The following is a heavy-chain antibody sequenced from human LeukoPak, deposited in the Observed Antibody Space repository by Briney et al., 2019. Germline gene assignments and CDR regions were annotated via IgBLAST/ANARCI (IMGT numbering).Heavy chain of an antibody. Sequence: GGSPRLSCSASGFTFSRYAMHWVRQAPGKGLEYVSAISSNGGSTYYADSVKGRFTISRDNSKNTLYLQMSSLRAEDTAVYYCVRYYYDSSGYPDAFDIWGQGTMVTVSS. CDR3: VRYYYDSSGYPDAFDI. CDR1: GFTFSRYA. CDR2: ISSNGGST. V-gene: IGHV3-64D*09. D-gene: IGHD3-22*01. J-gene: IGHJ3*02.